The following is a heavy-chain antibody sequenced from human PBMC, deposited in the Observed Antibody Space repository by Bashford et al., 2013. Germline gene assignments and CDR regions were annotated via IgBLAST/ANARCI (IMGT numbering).Heavy chain of an antibody. CDR2: ISASGGTT. D-gene: IGHD2/OR15-2a*01. J-gene: IGHJ4*02. CDR3: ATDVSPNEMYPYFLDY. V-gene: IGHV3-23*01. Sequence: VRQAPGKGLEWVSGISASGGTTSYADSVKGRLTISRDNSKNTVNLQMSGLTAEDTAVYYCATDVSPNEMYPYFLDYWGQGTLVTVSS.